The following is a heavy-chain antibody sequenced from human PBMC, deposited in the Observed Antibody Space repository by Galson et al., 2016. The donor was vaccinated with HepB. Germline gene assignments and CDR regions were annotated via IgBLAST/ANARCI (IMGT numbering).Heavy chain of an antibody. Sequence: SVKVSCKASGDTFSSFAISWVRQAPGQGPEWMGGIIPLFGTANYAEKFQGRVTITADRSTSTAYMELRSLRSDDTAMYYCARVGNYVPMFFEYFGQGTLVTVSS. CDR2: IIPLFGTA. CDR1: GDTFSSFA. V-gene: IGHV1-69*06. CDR3: ARVGNYVPMFFEY. D-gene: IGHD1-7*01. J-gene: IGHJ4*02.